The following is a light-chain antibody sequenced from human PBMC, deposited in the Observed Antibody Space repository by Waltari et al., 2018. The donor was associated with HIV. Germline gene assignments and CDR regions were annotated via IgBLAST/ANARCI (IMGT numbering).Light chain of an antibody. CDR1: YSDVDVYNY. CDR3: CSYAGYYTYV. J-gene: IGLJ1*01. V-gene: IGLV2-11*01. Sequence: QSALTQPRSVSGSPGQSVTISCTGTYSDVDVYNYVSLYQLHPGKAPRLIIYDVTPRPSGVPDRFSGSKSGKTASLTISGVQPEDEADYYCCSYAGYYTYVCGTGT. CDR2: DVT.